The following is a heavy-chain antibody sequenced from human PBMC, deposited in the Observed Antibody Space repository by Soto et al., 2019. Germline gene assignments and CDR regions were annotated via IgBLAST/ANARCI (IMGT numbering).Heavy chain of an antibody. D-gene: IGHD6-13*01. CDR2: ISYDGSNK. CDR1: GFSFSSFG. CDR3: AKDEPAAAGNYYGMDV. Sequence: GGSLRLSCAASGFSFSSFGMHWVRQAPGKGLEWVAVISYDGSNKYYADSVKGRFTISRDNSKKTLYLQMKSLRAEDTAVYYCAKDEPAAAGNYYGMDVWGQGTTVTLSS. V-gene: IGHV3-30*18. J-gene: IGHJ6*02.